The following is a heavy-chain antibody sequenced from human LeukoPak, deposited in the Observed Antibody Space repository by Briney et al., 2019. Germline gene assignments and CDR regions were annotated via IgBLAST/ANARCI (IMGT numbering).Heavy chain of an antibody. D-gene: IGHD3-10*01. CDR2: INPNSGGT. CDR1: GYTFTGYY. V-gene: IGHV1-2*02. J-gene: IGHJ6*03. CDR3: ARGGYYGSGSYYIYYMDV. Sequence: GASVKVSCKASGYTFTGYYMHWVRQAPGQGLEWMGWINPNSGGTNYAQKFQGRVTMTRDVSTSTVYMELSSLRSEDTAVYYCARGGYYGSGSYYIYYMDVWGKGTAVTVSS.